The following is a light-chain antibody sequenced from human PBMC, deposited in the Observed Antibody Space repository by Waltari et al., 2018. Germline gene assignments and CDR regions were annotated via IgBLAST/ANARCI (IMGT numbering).Light chain of an antibody. J-gene: IGKJ4*01. V-gene: IGKV3-11*01. CDR3: QQRANWPPLT. CDR1: QSVYTF. Sequence: EIVLTQSPATLSLSPGERATLSCRASQSVYTFLAWYQQKPGQAPRLLIYHASNRAAGIPARFSGSGSGTDFTLTISSLEPEDSAVYSCQQRANWPPLTFGGGTKVEI. CDR2: HAS.